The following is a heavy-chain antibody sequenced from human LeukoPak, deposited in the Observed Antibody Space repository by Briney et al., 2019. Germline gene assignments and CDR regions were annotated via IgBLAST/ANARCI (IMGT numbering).Heavy chain of an antibody. D-gene: IGHD3-10*01. J-gene: IGHJ4*02. CDR1: GGTFSSYA. CDR3: ARKFLGSRGYYFDY. V-gene: IGHV1-69*13. CDR2: IIPIFGTA. Sequence: GASVKVSCKASGGTFSSYAISWVRQAPGQGLEWMGGIIPIFGTANYAQKFQGRVTITADESTSTAHMELSSLRSEDTAVYYCARKFLGSRGYYFDYWGQGTLVTVSS.